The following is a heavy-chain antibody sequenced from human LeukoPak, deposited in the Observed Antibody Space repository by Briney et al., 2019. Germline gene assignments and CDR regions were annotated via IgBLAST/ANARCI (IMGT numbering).Heavy chain of an antibody. CDR2: INHSGST. J-gene: IGHJ5*02. Sequence: KPSETLSLTCAVYGGSSSGYYWSWIRQPPGKGLEWIGEINHSGSTNYNPSLKSRVTISVDTSKNQFSLKLSSVTAADTAVYYCARGKSKEAGYCSGGSCSFFDPWGQGTLVTVSS. CDR1: GGSSSGYY. V-gene: IGHV4-34*01. CDR3: ARGKSKEAGYCSGGSCSFFDP. D-gene: IGHD2-15*01.